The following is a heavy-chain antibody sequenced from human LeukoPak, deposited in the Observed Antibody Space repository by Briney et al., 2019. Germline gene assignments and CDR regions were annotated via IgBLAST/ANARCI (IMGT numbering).Heavy chain of an antibody. CDR2: IYYSGST. CDR1: GGSISSSYYY. V-gene: IGHV4-39*01. CDR3: ARVRSGCSDY. J-gene: IGHJ4*02. Sequence: SETLSLTCTVSGGSISSSYYYWGWIRQPPGKGLEWIGSIYYSGSTYYNPSLKSRVTISVDTSKNQFSLKLRSVTAADTAVYYCARVRSGCSDYWGQGTLVTVSS. D-gene: IGHD6-19*01.